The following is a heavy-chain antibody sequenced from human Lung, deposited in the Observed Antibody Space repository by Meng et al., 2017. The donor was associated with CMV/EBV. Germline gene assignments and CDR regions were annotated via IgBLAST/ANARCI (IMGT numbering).Heavy chain of an antibody. V-gene: IGHV1-18*01. CDR3: ARESERFGELYDY. CDR1: AYSFSTFG. Sequence: QTQLVPSGAGVEKPGACVIVTCKASAYSFSTFGISWVRQVPGQRLEWVGWSSTRYGQTRYAQNLQGRVILSTDTSANTAYMTLRDLTFDDTAVEFCARESERFGELYDYWGQGTLVTVSS. CDR2: SSTRYGQT. D-gene: IGHD3-10*01. J-gene: IGHJ4*02.